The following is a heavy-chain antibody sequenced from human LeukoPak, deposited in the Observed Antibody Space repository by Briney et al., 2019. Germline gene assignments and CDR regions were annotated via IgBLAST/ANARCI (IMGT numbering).Heavy chain of an antibody. CDR2: INPNSGNT. Sequence: AASVKVSCKASGYTFTGYYMHWVRQAPGQGLEWMGWINPNSGNTNYAQKLQGRVTMTTDTSTSTAYMELRSLRSDDTAVYYCARGDSGYDFAPFDYWGQGTLVTVSS. CDR3: ARGDSGYDFAPFDY. CDR1: GYTFTGYY. V-gene: IGHV1-18*04. J-gene: IGHJ4*02. D-gene: IGHD5-12*01.